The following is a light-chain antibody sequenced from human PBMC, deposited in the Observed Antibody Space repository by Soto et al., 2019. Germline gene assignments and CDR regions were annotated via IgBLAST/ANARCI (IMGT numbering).Light chain of an antibody. Sequence: SVLTQARSVSRSPGHSVPITNTGTSSDVGSYNRVSWYQQPPGSAPKLMIYDVSNRPSGVPDRFSGSKSGNAASLTISGLQAEDEADYYCSSYTSSNTYVFGTGTKVTVL. J-gene: IGLJ1*01. CDR2: DVS. CDR3: SSYTSSNTYV. V-gene: IGLV2-18*02. CDR1: SSDVGSYNR.